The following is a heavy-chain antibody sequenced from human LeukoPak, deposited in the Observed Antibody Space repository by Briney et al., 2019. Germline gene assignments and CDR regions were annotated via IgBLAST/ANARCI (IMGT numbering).Heavy chain of an antibody. CDR1: GGSISTDY. CDR3: ARIFDS. J-gene: IGHJ4*02. CDR2: IYSSGST. Sequence: PSETLSLTCTVSGGSISTDYWSWIRQPPGKGLEWIGYIYSSGSTNYNPSLKSRVTISIDTSNNQFSLRLPSVTAADTAVYYCARIFDSWGQGTLVTVSS. V-gene: IGHV4-4*09.